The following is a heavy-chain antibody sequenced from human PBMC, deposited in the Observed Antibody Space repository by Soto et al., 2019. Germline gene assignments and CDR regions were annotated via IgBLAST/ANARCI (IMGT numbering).Heavy chain of an antibody. CDR1: GFTFSSYE. CDR2: ISSSGSTI. CDR3: TRLARHGMDC. Sequence: PGGSLRLSCAASGFTFSSYEMNWVRQAPGKGLEWVSYISSSGSTIYYADSVKGRFTISRDNAKNSLYLQMNSLRAEDTAGDYCTRLARHGMDCWGQGTTVTV. J-gene: IGHJ6*02. V-gene: IGHV3-48*03.